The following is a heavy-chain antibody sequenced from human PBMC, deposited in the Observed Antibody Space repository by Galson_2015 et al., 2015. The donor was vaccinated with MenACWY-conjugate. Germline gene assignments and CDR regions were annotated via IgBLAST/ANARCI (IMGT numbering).Heavy chain of an antibody. V-gene: IGHV3-23*01. CDR1: GFTFSQYA. CDR3: AKDVYMDV. CDR2: IRDSGAAT. Sequence: SLRLSCAVSGFTFSQYAMSWVRQAPGTGLEWVAIIRDSGAATHYIDSVKSRFTISRDNSKNPLYLQMSRLRAEDTALYYCAKDVYMDVWGKGTTVSVSS. J-gene: IGHJ6*03.